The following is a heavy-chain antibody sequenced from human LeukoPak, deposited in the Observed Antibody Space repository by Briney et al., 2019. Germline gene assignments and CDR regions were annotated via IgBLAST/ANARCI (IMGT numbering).Heavy chain of an antibody. CDR3: ARVGGSLNTPADP. CDR1: GYSFNNYW. Sequence: GESLKISCKGSGYSFNNYWIGWVRQMPGKGLEWMGFIYPGDSDTRYSPSFQGQVTISADKSISTAYLQWSSLKASDTAMYYCARVGGSLNTPADPWGQGTLVTVSS. V-gene: IGHV5-51*01. D-gene: IGHD1-26*01. CDR2: IYPGDSDT. J-gene: IGHJ5*02.